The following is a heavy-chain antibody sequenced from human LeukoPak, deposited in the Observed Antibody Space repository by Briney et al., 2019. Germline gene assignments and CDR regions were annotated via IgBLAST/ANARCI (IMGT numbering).Heavy chain of an antibody. CDR3: ARGGGAHPLDY. Sequence: SETLSLTCTVSGGSISGYYWSWVRQPPGKGLEWIGEIYHSGSTNYNPSLKSRVTISVDKSKNQFSLKLSSVTAADTAVYYCARGGGAHPLDYWSQGTLVTVSS. V-gene: IGHV4-34*01. CDR1: GGSISGYY. CDR2: IYHSGST. D-gene: IGHD1-26*01. J-gene: IGHJ4*02.